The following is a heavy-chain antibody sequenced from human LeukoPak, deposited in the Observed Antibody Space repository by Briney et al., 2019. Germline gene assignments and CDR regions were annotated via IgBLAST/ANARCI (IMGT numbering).Heavy chain of an antibody. CDR1: GGSISSYY. J-gene: IGHJ4*02. D-gene: IGHD3-10*01. V-gene: IGHV4-59*01. CDR2: IYNTGST. Sequence: PSETLSLTCTVSGGSISSYYWNWIRQPPGKALEWIGYIYNTGSTSNNPSLKSRVTISVDTSKKHFSLRLSSVTAADTAVYYCARETPYGSGSYPFDYWGQGILVTVSS. CDR3: ARETPYGSGSYPFDY.